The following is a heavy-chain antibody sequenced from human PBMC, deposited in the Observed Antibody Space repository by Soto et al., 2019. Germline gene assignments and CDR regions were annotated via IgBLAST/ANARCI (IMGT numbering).Heavy chain of an antibody. Sequence: GKGLEWVATINDDGSAKYYLDSVNGRFTISRDSAKNSMFLQMKSLRVEDTAVYYCEAGGWAIWGQGTLVTVSS. CDR2: INDDGSAK. CDR3: EAGGWAI. J-gene: IGHJ4*02. D-gene: IGHD3-16*01. V-gene: IGHV3-7*01.